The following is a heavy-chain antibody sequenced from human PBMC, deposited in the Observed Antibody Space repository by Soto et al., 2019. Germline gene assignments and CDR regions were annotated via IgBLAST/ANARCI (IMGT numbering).Heavy chain of an antibody. V-gene: IGHV4-30-4*01. Sequence: SETLSLTCTVSGGSINSGDYYWSWIRQPPGKGLEWIGYIYYSGSTYYNPSLKSRVTISVDTSKNQFSLKLSSVTAADTAVYYCDRAPGNYYDSRGYYSTYYYSGMDFWGQGPTVTVS. D-gene: IGHD3-22*01. J-gene: IGHJ6*02. CDR1: GGSINSGDYY. CDR2: IYYSGST. CDR3: DRAPGNYYDSRGYYSTYYYSGMDF.